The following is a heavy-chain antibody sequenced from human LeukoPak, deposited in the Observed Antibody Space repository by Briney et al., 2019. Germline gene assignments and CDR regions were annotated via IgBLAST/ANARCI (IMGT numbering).Heavy chain of an antibody. Sequence: PGGSLRLSCAASGFTFSDYYMTWIRQAPGKGLEWVSYISSTSDYTNYADSVKGRFTISRDNAKNSVYLQMNSLRAEDTAVYYCARPDCSAGTCHEFWGQGTLVTVSS. D-gene: IGHD2-15*01. CDR2: ISSTSDYT. CDR3: ARPDCSAGTCHEF. CDR1: GFTFSDYY. J-gene: IGHJ4*02. V-gene: IGHV3-11*03.